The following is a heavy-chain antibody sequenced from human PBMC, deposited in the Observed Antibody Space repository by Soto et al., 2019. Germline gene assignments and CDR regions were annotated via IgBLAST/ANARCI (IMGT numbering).Heavy chain of an antibody. D-gene: IGHD3-22*01. CDR3: ARDNGLLATYHSTGRLYYYYGIDV. J-gene: IGHJ6*02. CDR2: FYYSGST. Sequence: SETLSLTCTVSGGSISSYYWSWIRQPPGKGLEWIGSFYYSGSTNYNPSLKSRVTISVDTSKNQFSLKLSSVTAADTAVYYCARDNGLLATYHSTGRLYYYYGIDVWGQGTTVTVSS. CDR1: GGSISSYY. V-gene: IGHV4-59*01.